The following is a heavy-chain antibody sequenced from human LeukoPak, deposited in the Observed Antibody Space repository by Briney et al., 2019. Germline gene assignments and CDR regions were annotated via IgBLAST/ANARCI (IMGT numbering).Heavy chain of an antibody. CDR1: GYSFTNYW. CDR2: FYPGDSDT. V-gene: IGHV5-51*01. J-gene: IGHJ3*02. D-gene: IGHD3-22*01. Sequence: GESLKISCKGSGYSFTNYWIGWVRQMPGKGLEWMGIFYPGDSDTIYSPSFQGQVTISADKSISTAYLQWSSLKASDTAMYYCARPTYYYDSSAAGNAFDIWGQGTMVTVSS. CDR3: ARPTYYYDSSAAGNAFDI.